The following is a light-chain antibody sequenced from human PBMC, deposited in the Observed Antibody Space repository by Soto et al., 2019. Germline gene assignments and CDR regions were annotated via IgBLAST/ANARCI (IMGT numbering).Light chain of an antibody. CDR3: PQSCSLPLT. V-gene: IGKV3-20*01. J-gene: IGKJ1*01. CDR2: GAF. Sequence: EIVLTQSPGTLSLSPGERATLSCMASQSVSSSHLAWYQQKPGQAPRLLIYGAFSRATGIPDRVRGRGSGTDFNLTISRLEAEDFAVYYRPQSCSLPLTFGQGTKVDIK. CDR1: QSVSSSH.